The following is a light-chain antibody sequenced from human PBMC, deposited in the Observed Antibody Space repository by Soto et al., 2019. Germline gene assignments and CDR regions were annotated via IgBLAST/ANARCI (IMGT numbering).Light chain of an antibody. CDR3: QQYNSYSPPT. J-gene: IGKJ1*01. CDR2: GVS. Sequence: DIQMTQSPATLSASVGDRVTITCRASQSISRWLAWYQQKPGKAPSLLIYGVSSLQSGVPSRFSGSGSGTEYTLTISSLQPDDFATYYCQQYNSYSPPTFGQGTKVDIK. CDR1: QSISRW. V-gene: IGKV1-5*01.